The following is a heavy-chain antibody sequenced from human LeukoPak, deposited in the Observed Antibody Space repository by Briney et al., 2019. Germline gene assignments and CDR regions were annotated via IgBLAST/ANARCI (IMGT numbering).Heavy chain of an antibody. CDR2: ISGSGDIT. Sequence: QPGGSLRLSCAASGFTFSSYAMSWVRQAPGKGLEWVSGISGSGDITYYADSVKGRFTISRDNSKNTLYLRMNSLRAEDTAVYYCAKGRGEANPYGSGRVWGQGVLVTVSS. D-gene: IGHD3-10*01. J-gene: IGHJ4*02. CDR1: GFTFSSYA. CDR3: AKGRGEANPYGSGRV. V-gene: IGHV3-23*01.